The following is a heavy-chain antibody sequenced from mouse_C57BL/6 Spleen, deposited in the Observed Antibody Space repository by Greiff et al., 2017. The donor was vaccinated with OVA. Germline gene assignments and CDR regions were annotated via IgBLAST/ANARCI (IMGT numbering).Heavy chain of an antibody. CDR1: GYTFTSYW. D-gene: IGHD2-4*01. V-gene: IGHV1-64*01. J-gene: IGHJ2*01. Sequence: VQLQQPGAELVKPGASVKLSCKASGYTFTSYWMHWVKQRPGQGLEWIGMIHPNSGSTNYNEKFKSKATLTVDKSSSTAYMQLSSLTSEDSAVYYCAREGDYDYDGDYFDYWGQGTTLTVSS. CDR2: IHPNSGST. CDR3: AREGDYDYDGDYFDY.